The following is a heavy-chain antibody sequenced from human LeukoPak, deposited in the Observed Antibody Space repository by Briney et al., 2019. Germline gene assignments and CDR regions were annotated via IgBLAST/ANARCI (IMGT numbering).Heavy chain of an antibody. J-gene: IGHJ4*02. CDR2: ISGSGGST. D-gene: IGHD2-21*02. Sequence: GGSLRLSCAASGFTFSSYAMSWVSQAPGKGLEWVSAISGSGGSTYYADSVKGRFTISRDNSKNTLYLQMNSLRAEDTAVYYCAKDFTVVVTAIVDYWGQGTLVTVSS. V-gene: IGHV3-23*01. CDR3: AKDFTVVVTAIVDY. CDR1: GFTFSSYA.